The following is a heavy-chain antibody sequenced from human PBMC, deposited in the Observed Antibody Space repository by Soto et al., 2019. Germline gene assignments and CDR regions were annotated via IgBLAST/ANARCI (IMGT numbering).Heavy chain of an antibody. V-gene: IGHV3-15*01. J-gene: IGHJ4*02. D-gene: IGHD3-22*01. CDR2: IKSKIDGGTT. CDR3: TTWGPYYYDSRGYYFDY. Sequence: PVGSLRLSCAASGFTFSNACMSWVRQAPGKGLEWVGRIKSKIDGGTTDYAAPVKGRFTISRDDSKNTLYVQMNSLKTEDTAVYFCTTWGPYYYDSRGYYFDYWGQGVLVTVS. CDR1: GFTFSNAC.